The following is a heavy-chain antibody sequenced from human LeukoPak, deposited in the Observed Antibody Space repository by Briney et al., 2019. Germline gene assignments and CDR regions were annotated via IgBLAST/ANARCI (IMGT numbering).Heavy chain of an antibody. CDR3: ARGLYYDSSGYEPLDY. CDR1: GFTFSSYS. V-gene: IGHV3-21*01. J-gene: IGHJ4*02. CDR2: ISSSSSYI. Sequence: GGSLRLSCAASGFTFSSYSMNWVRQAPGKGLEWVSSISSSSSYIYYADSVKGRFTISRDNAKNSLYLQMNSLRAEDAAVYYCARGLYYDSSGYEPLDYWGQGTLVTVSS. D-gene: IGHD3-22*01.